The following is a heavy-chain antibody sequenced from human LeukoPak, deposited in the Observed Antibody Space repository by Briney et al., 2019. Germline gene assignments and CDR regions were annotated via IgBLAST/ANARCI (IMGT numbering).Heavy chain of an antibody. V-gene: IGHV1-18*01. CDR2: ISAYDGNT. D-gene: IGHD3-22*01. J-gene: IGHJ4*02. CDR1: GYTFTSYS. CDR3: ARGYLSYSSTGYYDF. Sequence: ASVKVSCKASGYTFTSYSISWVRQAPGQGLDWMGWISAYDGNTNYAQKLQDRVTMTTDTSTSTAYMELRSLRSDDTAVFYCARGYLSYSSTGYYDFWGQGTLVTVSS.